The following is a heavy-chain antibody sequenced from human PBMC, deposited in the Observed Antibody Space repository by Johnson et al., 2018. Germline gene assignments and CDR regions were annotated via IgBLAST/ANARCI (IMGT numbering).Heavy chain of an antibody. CDR2: IWYDGSNK. J-gene: IGHJ4*02. Sequence: QVQLVQSGGGVVQPGRSLRLSCAASGFTLSSYGMHWVRQAPGKGLEWVAVIWYDGSNKYYADSVKGRFTISRDNSKNTLYLQMNSLRAEDTAVYYCAKRSLEGPPDDYWGQGTLVTVSS. D-gene: IGHD1-1*01. CDR3: AKRSLEGPPDDY. V-gene: IGHV3-33*06. CDR1: GFTLSSYG.